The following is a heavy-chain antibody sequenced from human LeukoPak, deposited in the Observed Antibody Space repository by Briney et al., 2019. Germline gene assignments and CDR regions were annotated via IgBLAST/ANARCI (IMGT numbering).Heavy chain of an antibody. V-gene: IGHV3-23*01. CDR1: EFTFSNYA. J-gene: IGHJ5*02. CDR3: AKGSGINHYHWIDP. CDR2: ISGGGGST. D-gene: IGHD1-14*01. Sequence: GSLRLSCAASEFTFSNYAMNWVRQAPGKGLGWVSGISGGGGSTYYADSVKGRFTISRDNSKNTLYLQMDSLRAEDTALYYCAKGSGINHYHWIDPWGQGTLVIVSS.